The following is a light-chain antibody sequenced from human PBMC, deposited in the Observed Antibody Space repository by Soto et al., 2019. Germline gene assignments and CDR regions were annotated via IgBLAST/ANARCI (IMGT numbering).Light chain of an antibody. Sequence: DIQMTQSPSSLSASVGDRVTISCRASQGVSNYLIWYQQRQGGAPKLLIYAASNLVSGFQSRSSGNGSGTNLTLPISSLQPEDFDTHYSQQSYRPPHTFSQGTKLETK. CDR2: AAS. CDR3: QQSYRPPHT. V-gene: IGKV1-39*01. J-gene: IGKJ2*01. CDR1: QGVSNY.